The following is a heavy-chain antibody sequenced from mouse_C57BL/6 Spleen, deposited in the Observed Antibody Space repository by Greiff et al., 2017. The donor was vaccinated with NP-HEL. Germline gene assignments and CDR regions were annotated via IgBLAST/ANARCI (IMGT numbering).Heavy chain of an antibody. CDR3: ARRYGSRVIYAMDY. CDR2: IYPGRGST. D-gene: IGHD1-1*01. CDR1: GYTFTSYW. Sequence: VQLQQPGAELVKPGASVKMSCKASGYTFTSYWITWVKQRPGQGLEWIGDIYPGRGSTNYNEKFKRKATLTVDTSSSTAYMQLSSLTSEDSAVYYCARRYGSRVIYAMDYWGQGTSVTVSS. J-gene: IGHJ4*01. V-gene: IGHV1-55*01.